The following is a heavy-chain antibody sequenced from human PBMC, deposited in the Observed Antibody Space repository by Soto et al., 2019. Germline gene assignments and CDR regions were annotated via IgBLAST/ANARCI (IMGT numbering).Heavy chain of an antibody. V-gene: IGHV4-31*03. D-gene: IGHD2-15*01. J-gene: IGHJ3*02. CDR1: GGSFSSGGYY. CDR3: ARSPDLGYWSGGSCNDAFDI. Sequence: QVQLQESGPGLVKPSQTLSLTCTVSGGSFSSGGYYWSWIRQHPGKGLEWIGYIYYSGSTYYNPSLKSRVTISVVTSKNHLTLKLSSVTAADTAVYYCARSPDLGYWSGGSCNDAFDIWGRGTMVTVSS. CDR2: IYYSGST.